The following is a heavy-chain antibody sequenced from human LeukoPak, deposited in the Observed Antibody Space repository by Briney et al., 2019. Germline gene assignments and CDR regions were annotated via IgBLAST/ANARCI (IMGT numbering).Heavy chain of an antibody. V-gene: IGHV1-69*13. CDR2: IIPIFGTA. CDR3: AAYSSSWYAVY. D-gene: IGHD6-13*01. Sequence: ASVKVSCKAFGGTFSSYAISWVRQAPGQGLEWMGGIIPIFGTANYAQKFQGRVTITADESMSTAYMELSSLRSEDTAVYYCAAYSSSWYAVYGGKEPLATVPS. CDR1: GGTFSSYA. J-gene: IGHJ4*02.